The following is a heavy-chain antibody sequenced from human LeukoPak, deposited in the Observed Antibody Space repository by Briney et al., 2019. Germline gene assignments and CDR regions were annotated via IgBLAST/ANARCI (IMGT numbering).Heavy chain of an antibody. J-gene: IGHJ4*02. V-gene: IGHV1-69*13. CDR1: GGTFSSYA. D-gene: IGHD1-1*01. CDR2: IIPIFGTA. CDR3: ARGSALYTNDLDY. Sequence: SVRVSCKASGGTFSSYAISWVRQAPGQGLEWMGGIIPIFGTANYAQKFQGRATITADESTSTAYMELSSLRSEDTAVYYCARGSALYTNDLDYWGQGTLVTVSS.